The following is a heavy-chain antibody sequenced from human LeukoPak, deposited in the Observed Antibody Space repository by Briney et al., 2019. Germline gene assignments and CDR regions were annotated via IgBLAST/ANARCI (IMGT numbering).Heavy chain of an antibody. J-gene: IGHJ4*02. CDR1: GFTFSSYA. CDR3: AKASSGWDYFDY. CDR2: ISGSGGST. Sequence: SGGSLRLSCAASGFTFSSYAMSWVRQAPGKGLEWVSAISGSGGSTYYADSVKGRFTISRDNSKNTLYLQMNSLRAEDTAVYCCAKASSGWDYFDYWGQGTLVTVSS. D-gene: IGHD6-19*01. V-gene: IGHV3-23*01.